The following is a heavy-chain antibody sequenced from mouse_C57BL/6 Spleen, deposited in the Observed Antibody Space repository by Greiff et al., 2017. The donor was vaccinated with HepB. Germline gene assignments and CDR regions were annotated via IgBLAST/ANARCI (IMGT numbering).Heavy chain of an antibody. V-gene: IGHV1-15*01. CDR1: GYTFTDYE. CDR2: IDPETGGT. D-gene: IGHD1-1*01. Sequence: VQLQQSGAELVRPGASVTLSCKASGYTFTDYEMHWVKQTPVHGLEWIGAIDPETGGTAYNQKFKGKAILTADKSSSTAYMELRSLTSGDSAVYCFTPHYYGRWYYFDYWGQGTTLTVSS. CDR3: TPHYYGRWYYFDY. J-gene: IGHJ2*01.